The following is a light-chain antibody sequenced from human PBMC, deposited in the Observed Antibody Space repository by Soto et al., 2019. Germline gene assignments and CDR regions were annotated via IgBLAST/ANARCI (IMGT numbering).Light chain of an antibody. V-gene: IGKV3-15*01. CDR3: QQYYNWPLWT. Sequence: EIVMTQSPATLSVSPGERATLSCRASQSVNSNLAWYQQKPGQAPRLLIYSASTRATGLPARFSGSGSGTEFTLTISSLQSEDFAVHYCQQYYNWPLWTFGQGTKVEIK. J-gene: IGKJ1*01. CDR2: SAS. CDR1: QSVNSN.